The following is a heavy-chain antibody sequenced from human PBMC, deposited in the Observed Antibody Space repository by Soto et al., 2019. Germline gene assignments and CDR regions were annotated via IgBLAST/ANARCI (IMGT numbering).Heavy chain of an antibody. D-gene: IGHD7-27*01. CDR3: VRELGLAY. CDR2: INKDGSQK. Sequence: LRLSCAASGFTLSNYWMTWVRQAPGKGLEWVANINKDGSQKNYVDSVKGRFTIARDNGQNSLSLQINSLRVEDTAVYYCVRELGLAYWGQGALVTVS. CDR1: GFTLSNYW. V-gene: IGHV3-7*03. J-gene: IGHJ4*02.